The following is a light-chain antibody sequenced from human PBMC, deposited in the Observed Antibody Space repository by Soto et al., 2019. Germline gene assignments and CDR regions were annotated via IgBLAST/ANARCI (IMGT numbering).Light chain of an antibody. J-gene: IGKJ2*01. Sequence: DIQMTQSPSSLSASVEDRATITCQASQAISNHLNWYQQKPGKAPNLLIYDESNLETGVPSRFSGSGSGTEFTFTISSVLPEDIGTFYCQQYDDLPYTFGQGTNLEIK. V-gene: IGKV1-33*01. CDR3: QQYDDLPYT. CDR2: DES. CDR1: QAISNH.